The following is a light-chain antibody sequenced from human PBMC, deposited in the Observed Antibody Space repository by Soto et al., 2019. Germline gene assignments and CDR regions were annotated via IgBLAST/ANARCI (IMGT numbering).Light chain of an antibody. CDR1: QSVTSSH. J-gene: IGKJ1*01. V-gene: IGKV3-20*01. CDR2: DAS. CDR3: QQYGSSTWT. Sequence: EIVLTQSPGTLSVTPGERATLSCRASQSVTSSHLAWFQQKPGQAPRLLIFDASSRATGIPARFSGSGSGTDFTLTISRLEPEDFAVYYCQQYGSSTWTFGQGTKVDI.